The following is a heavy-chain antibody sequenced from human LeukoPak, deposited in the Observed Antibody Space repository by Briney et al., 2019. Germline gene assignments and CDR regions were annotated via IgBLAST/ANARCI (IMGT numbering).Heavy chain of an antibody. J-gene: IGHJ4*02. CDR1: CGSFSGYY. CDR2: INHSGNT. Sequence: PAETLSLTCAVYCGSFSGYYWSGSRQPPGKGLEWSGEINHSGNTNYNPSLKSRVTISVDTSKNQFSLKLRSVTAADTAVSYCAILPSLVRGVIHNYWGQGTLVTVSS. V-gene: IGHV4-34*01. D-gene: IGHD3-10*01. CDR3: AILPSLVRGVIHNY.